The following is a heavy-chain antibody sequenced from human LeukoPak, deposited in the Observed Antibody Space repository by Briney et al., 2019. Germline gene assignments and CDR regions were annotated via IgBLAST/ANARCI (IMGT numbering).Heavy chain of an antibody. CDR1: GFTFSSYE. Sequence: GGSLRLSCAASGFTFSSYEMNWVRQAPGKGLEWVSYISSTGTTIYYADSVKGRFTISRDNAKNSLYLQMNSLRAEDTAVYYCARGKEYSSSWFGFVRSNWFDPWGQGTLATVSS. CDR3: ARGKEYSSSWFGFVRSNWFDP. J-gene: IGHJ5*02. V-gene: IGHV3-48*03. CDR2: ISSTGTTI. D-gene: IGHD6-13*01.